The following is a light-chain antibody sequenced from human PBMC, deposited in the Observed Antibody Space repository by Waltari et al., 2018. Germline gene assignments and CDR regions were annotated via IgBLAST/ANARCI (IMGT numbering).Light chain of an antibody. J-gene: IGLJ2*01. CDR2: GNN. V-gene: IGLV1-44*01. CDR1: GSNIGPNT. Sequence: QPVLTQPPSASATAGQRVTISCSGSGSNIGPNTVNCYQQVPGTAPKLVIYGNNQRPPGVPGRISGSKSGTSGSLAISGLQSEDEADYYCSSWDGSLNGVVFGGGTRLTVL. CDR3: SSWDGSLNGVV.